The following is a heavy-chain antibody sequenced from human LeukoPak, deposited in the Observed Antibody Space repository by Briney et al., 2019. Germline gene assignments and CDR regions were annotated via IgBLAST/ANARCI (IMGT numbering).Heavy chain of an antibody. CDR2: ISGSGGST. CDR1: GFTFSSYG. CDR3: AKRKDPSGFDY. V-gene: IGHV3-23*01. J-gene: IGHJ4*02. Sequence: GGTLRLSCAASGFTFSSYGMSWVRQAPGKGLEWVSAISGSGGSTYYADSVKGRFTTSRDNSKNTLYLQMNSLRAEDTAVYYCAKRKDPSGFDYWGQGTLVTVSS.